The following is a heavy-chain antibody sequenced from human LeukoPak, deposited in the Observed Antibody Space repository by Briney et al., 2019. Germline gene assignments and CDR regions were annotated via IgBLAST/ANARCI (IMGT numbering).Heavy chain of an antibody. D-gene: IGHD4-17*01. CDR3: ARHNGDDYGDWYFDY. CDR1: GGSISSSSYY. CDR2: IYYSGST. V-gene: IGHV4-39*01. J-gene: IGHJ4*02. Sequence: SETLSLTCTVSGGSISSSSYYWGWIRQPPGKGLEWIGSIYYSGSTYYNPSLKSRVTISVDTSKNQFSLKLSSVTAADTAVYYCARHNGDDYGDWYFDYWGQGTLVTVSS.